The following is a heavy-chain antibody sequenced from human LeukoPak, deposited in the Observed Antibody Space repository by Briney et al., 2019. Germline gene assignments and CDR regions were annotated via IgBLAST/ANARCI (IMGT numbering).Heavy chain of an antibody. J-gene: IGHJ3*02. V-gene: IGHV3-33*06. D-gene: IGHD4-17*01. CDR3: AKDPNGDYVGAFDM. CDR2: IWYDGSNK. CDR1: GFTFNSYG. Sequence: PGGSLRLSCAASGFTFNSYGMHWVRQAPGKGLEWVAVIWYDGSNKYYADSVRGRFTISRDNSKNTLFLQMNSLRAEDTAVYYCAKDPNGDYVGAFDMWGQGTMVTVSS.